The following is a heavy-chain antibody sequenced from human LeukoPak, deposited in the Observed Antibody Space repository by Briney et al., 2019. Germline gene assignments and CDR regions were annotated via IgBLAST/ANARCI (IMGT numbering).Heavy chain of an antibody. D-gene: IGHD3-16*01. V-gene: IGHV4-59*01. Sequence: PSETLSLTCTVSDDSISDYYRGWIRQPPGKGLEWIGYIHNSGTSTYNLSLKSRVTISADTSKNQFSLKLDSMTTADTAVYYCTRGAGWLIDYWGQGILVTVSS. CDR2: IHNSGTS. J-gene: IGHJ4*02. CDR3: TRGAGWLIDY. CDR1: DDSISDYY.